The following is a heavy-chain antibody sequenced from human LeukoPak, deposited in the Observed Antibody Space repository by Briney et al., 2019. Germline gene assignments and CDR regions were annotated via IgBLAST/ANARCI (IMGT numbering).Heavy chain of an antibody. Sequence: PSETLSLTCTVSGGSISSSSYYWGWIRQPPGKGLEWIGSIYYSGSTYYNPSLKSRVTISVDTSKNQFSLKLSSVTAADTAVYYCARLNTRITIFGGNGHYFDYWGQGTLVTVSS. V-gene: IGHV4-39*01. CDR2: IYYSGST. D-gene: IGHD3-3*01. CDR3: ARLNTRITIFGGNGHYFDY. CDR1: GGSISSSSYY. J-gene: IGHJ4*02.